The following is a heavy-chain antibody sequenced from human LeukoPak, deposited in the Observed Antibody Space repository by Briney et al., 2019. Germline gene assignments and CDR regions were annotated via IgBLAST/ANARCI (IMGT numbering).Heavy chain of an antibody. D-gene: IGHD3-9*01. CDR1: GNSISSGYY. V-gene: IGHV4-38-2*02. Sequence: PSETLSLTCTVSGNSISSGYYWDWIRQPPGKGLQWIGSVYHSGSTYYNPSLKSRITISVDTSKNQFSLKLSSVTAADTAVYYCARERAYYDILPRWFDPWGQGTLVTVSS. CDR3: ARERAYYDILPRWFDP. CDR2: VYHSGST. J-gene: IGHJ5*02.